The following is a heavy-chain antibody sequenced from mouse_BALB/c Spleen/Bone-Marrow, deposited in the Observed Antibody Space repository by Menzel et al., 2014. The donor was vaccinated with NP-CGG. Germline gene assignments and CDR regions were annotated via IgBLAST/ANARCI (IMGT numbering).Heavy chain of an antibody. J-gene: IGHJ3*01. Sequence: QVQLQQSGAELARPGASVKMSCKASGYTFDYYTVQWVKQRPGQGLEWIGYINPSSGYTNSNQTFKDKATLTADKSSSTAYMQLSSLTSEDSAVYYCAREVYGSWFAYWGQGTLVTVSA. CDR2: INPSSGYT. CDR3: AREVYGSWFAY. CDR1: GYTFDYYT. V-gene: IGHV1-4*01. D-gene: IGHD2-2*01.